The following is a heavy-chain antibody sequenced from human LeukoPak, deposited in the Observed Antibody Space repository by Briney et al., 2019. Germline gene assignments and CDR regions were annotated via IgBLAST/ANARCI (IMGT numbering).Heavy chain of an antibody. CDR2: ISYDGSNK. CDR1: GFPFSSYA. D-gene: IGHD3/OR15-3a*01. V-gene: IGHV3-30-3*01. J-gene: IGHJ6*02. Sequence: GGSLRLSCAAPGFPFSSYAMHWVRQAPGKGLEWVAVISYDGSNKYYADSVKGRFTISRDNSKNTLYLQMNSLRAEDTAVYYCARVGPNYYYYYGMDVWGQGTTVTVSS. CDR3: ARVGPNYYYYYGMDV.